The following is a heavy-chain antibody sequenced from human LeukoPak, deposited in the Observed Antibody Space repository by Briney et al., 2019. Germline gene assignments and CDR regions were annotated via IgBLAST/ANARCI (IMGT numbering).Heavy chain of an antibody. CDR2: IDTYTGNT. D-gene: IGHD3-16*01. CDR3: ARDGDSGPISGGISHY. J-gene: IGHJ4*02. Sequence: ASVKVSCKASGYTFTKYGVSWVRQAPGQGLEWMGWIDTYTGNTNYVKKFRGRVTLTRDTSTSTAYMELKSLRSDDTAVYYCARDGDSGPISGGISHYWGQGTLVTVSS. V-gene: IGHV1-18*01. CDR1: GYTFTKYG.